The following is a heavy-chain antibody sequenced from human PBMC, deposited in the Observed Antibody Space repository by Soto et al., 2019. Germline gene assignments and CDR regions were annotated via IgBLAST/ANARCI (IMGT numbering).Heavy chain of an antibody. CDR3: ARDPSYYGMDV. V-gene: IGHV1-3*01. CDR2: INAGNGNT. Sequence: ASVKVSCKGSGYTFTSYAMHWVRQAPGQRLEWMGWINAGNGNTKYSQKFQGRVTITRDTSASTAYMELSSLRSEDTAVYYCARDPSYYGMDVWGQGTTVTVSS. CDR1: GYTFTSYA. J-gene: IGHJ6*02.